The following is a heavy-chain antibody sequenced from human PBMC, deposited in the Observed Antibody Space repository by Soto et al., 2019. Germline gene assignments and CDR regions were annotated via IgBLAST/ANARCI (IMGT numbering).Heavy chain of an antibody. J-gene: IGHJ6*02. Sequence: PSLTCAVYGGSFSGYYWSWIRQPPGKGLEWIGEINHSGSTNYNPSLKSRVTISVDTSKNQFSLKLSSVTAADTAVYYCAGDFWSGYFGPPTYGMDVWGQGTTVTVSS. CDR2: INHSGST. V-gene: IGHV4-34*01. CDR3: AGDFWSGYFGPPTYGMDV. D-gene: IGHD3-3*01. CDR1: GGSFSGYY.